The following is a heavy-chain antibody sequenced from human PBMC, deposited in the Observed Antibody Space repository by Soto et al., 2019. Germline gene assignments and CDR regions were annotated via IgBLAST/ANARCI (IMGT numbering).Heavy chain of an antibody. V-gene: IGHV5-10-1*01. J-gene: IGHJ4*02. CDR2: IDSSDSRT. Sequence: LGESLKISCKGSGYSFAGYWITWVRQKPGKGLEWMGRIDSSDSRTYYSRSVRGHVTISVTKSITTVFLQWSSLRASDTAMYYCARQIYDSDTGPNFQYYFDSWGQGTPVTVSS. D-gene: IGHD3-22*01. CDR3: ARQIYDSDTGPNFQYYFDS. CDR1: GYSFAGYW.